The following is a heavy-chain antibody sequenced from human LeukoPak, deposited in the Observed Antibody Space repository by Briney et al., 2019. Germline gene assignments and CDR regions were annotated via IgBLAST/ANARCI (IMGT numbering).Heavy chain of an antibody. Sequence: SETLSLTCAVYGGSFSGYYWSWIRQPPGKGLEWIGEINHSGSTNHNPSLKSRVTISVDTSKNQFSLKLSSVTAADTAVYYCARDRMVRGVISAYYYYMDVWGKGTTVTVSS. V-gene: IGHV4-34*01. CDR3: ARDRMVRGVISAYYYYMDV. CDR2: INHSGST. D-gene: IGHD3-10*01. CDR1: GGSFSGYY. J-gene: IGHJ6*03.